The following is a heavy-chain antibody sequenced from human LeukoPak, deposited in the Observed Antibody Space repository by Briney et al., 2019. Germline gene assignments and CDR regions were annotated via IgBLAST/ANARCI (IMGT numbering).Heavy chain of an antibody. Sequence: GASVKVSCKASGGSFSSYTISWVRQAPGQGLEWMGRIIPILGMANYAQKFQGRVTITADKSTSTAYMELSSLRSEDTAVYYCAREGDMTPFDYWGQGTLVTVSS. CDR1: GGSFSSYT. J-gene: IGHJ4*02. CDR2: IIPILGMA. V-gene: IGHV1-69*04. CDR3: AREGDMTPFDY.